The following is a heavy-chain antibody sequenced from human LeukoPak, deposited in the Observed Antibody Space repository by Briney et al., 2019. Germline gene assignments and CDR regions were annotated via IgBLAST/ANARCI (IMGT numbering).Heavy chain of an antibody. CDR1: GYTFTDYY. V-gene: IGHV1-2*02. Sequence: ASVKVSCKASGYTFTDYYIHWVRQAPGQGPEWMGWINPNSGVTKYAQKFQGRVTMTRDTSISTAYMELSRLSSDDTAVFYCARQADNNWFDSWGQGTLVTVSS. CDR3: ARQADNNWFDS. CDR2: INPNSGVT. D-gene: IGHD2-15*01. J-gene: IGHJ5*01.